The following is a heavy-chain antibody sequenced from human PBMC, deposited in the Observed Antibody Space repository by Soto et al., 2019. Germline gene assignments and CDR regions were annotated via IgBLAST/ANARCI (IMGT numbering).Heavy chain of an antibody. Sequence: SETLSLTGAVSGGSISSGGYSWSWIRQPPGKGLEWIGYIYHSGSTYYNPSLKSRVTISVDRSKNQFSLKLSSVTAADTAVYYCAAVHCGGSEGFDYWGQGSLVTVS. D-gene: IGHD2-15*01. CDR3: AAVHCGGSEGFDY. CDR1: GGSISSGGYS. CDR2: IYHSGST. J-gene: IGHJ4*02. V-gene: IGHV4-30-2*01.